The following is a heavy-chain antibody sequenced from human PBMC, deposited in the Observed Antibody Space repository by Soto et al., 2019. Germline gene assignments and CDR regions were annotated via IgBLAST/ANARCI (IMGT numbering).Heavy chain of an antibody. CDR1: GFTFSSYA. D-gene: IGHD6-6*01. CDR3: AKKSEDSSSFYIDY. CDR2: ISGSGGST. V-gene: IGHV3-23*01. Sequence: EVRLLESGGGLVQPGGSLRLSCAASGFTFSSYAMSWVRQAPGKGLEWVSAISGSGGSTYYADSVKGRFTISRDNSKNTLYLQMNSLRAEDTAVYYCAKKSEDSSSFYIDYWGQGTLVTVSS. J-gene: IGHJ4*02.